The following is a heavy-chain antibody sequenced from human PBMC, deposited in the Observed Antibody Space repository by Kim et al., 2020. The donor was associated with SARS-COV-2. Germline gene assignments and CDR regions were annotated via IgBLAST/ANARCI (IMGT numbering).Heavy chain of an antibody. J-gene: IGHJ4*02. CDR2: INLNNGNT. D-gene: IGHD1-26*01. Sequence: ASVKVSCKASGYTFSSYSISWVRQAPGQGLEWIAWINLNNGNTNYAQKVQGRVTVTTDTATGTAHMELRSLRADDTAVYYCARDARVVGATAIDYWGQGTLVTVSS. V-gene: IGHV1-18*04. CDR1: GYTFSSYS. CDR3: ARDARVVGATAIDY.